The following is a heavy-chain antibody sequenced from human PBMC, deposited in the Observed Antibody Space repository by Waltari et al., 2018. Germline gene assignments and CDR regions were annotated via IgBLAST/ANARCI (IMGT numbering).Heavy chain of an antibody. CDR3: ACLVGATD. Sequence: QVQLVESGGGVVQPGRSLRLSCAASGFTFSSYAMHWVRQAPGKGRGWVAGISYDGSNKYYADSVKGRFTISRDNSKNTLYLQMNSLRAEDTAVYYCACLVGATDWGQGTLVTVSS. CDR1: GFTFSSYA. V-gene: IGHV3-30-3*01. CDR2: ISYDGSNK. J-gene: IGHJ4*02. D-gene: IGHD1-26*01.